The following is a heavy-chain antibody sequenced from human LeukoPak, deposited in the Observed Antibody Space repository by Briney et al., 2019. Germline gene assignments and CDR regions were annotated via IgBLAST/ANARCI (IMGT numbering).Heavy chain of an antibody. V-gene: IGHV4-59*11. J-gene: IGHJ5*02. CDR2: ISYTGST. CDR1: GGSISSHY. Sequence: SETLSLTFTVSGGSISSHYWSWIRQAPGKGREWVGDISYTGSTEYNPSLKSRVTISRDTSKNQFSLKLTSVTAADSAVYYGARDQPHFDPWGQGTLVTVSS. CDR3: ARDQPHFDP.